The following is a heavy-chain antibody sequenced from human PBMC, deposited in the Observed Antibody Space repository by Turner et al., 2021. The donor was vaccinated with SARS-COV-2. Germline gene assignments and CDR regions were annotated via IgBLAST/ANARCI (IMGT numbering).Heavy chain of an antibody. J-gene: IGHJ4*02. CDR3: AKARDGYNYFDY. CDR2: ISYDGSNK. Sequence: QVQLVESGGGVVQPGRSLRLSCAASGFIFSTYGMHWVPQAPGKGLEWVAVISYDGSNKYYADSVKGRFTISRDNSKNTLYLQMNSLRAEDTAVYYCAKARDGYNYFDYWGQGTLVTVSS. CDR1: GFIFSTYG. D-gene: IGHD5-12*01. V-gene: IGHV3-30*18.